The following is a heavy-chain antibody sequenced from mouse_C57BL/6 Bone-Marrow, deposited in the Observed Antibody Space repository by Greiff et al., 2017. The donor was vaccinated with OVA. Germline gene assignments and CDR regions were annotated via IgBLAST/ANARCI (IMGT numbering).Heavy chain of an antibody. V-gene: IGHV1-15*01. CDR1: GYTFTDYE. CDR2: IDPETGGT. Sequence: QVQLQQSGAELVRPGASVTLSCKASGYTFTDYEMHWVKQTPVHGLEWIGAIDPETGGTAYNQKFKGKAILTADKSSSTAYMELRSLTSEDSAVYYCTRSGLGRRYYFDYWGQGTTLTVSS. CDR3: TRSGLGRRYYFDY. D-gene: IGHD4-1*01. J-gene: IGHJ2*01.